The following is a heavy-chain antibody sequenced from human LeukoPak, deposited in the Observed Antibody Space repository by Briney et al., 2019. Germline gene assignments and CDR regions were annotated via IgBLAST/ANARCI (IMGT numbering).Heavy chain of an antibody. CDR3: ARDPDYGDYVGYFDY. CDR2: ISYDGSNK. V-gene: IGHV3-30-3*01. J-gene: IGHJ4*02. CDR1: GVTFSSYA. D-gene: IGHD4-17*01. Sequence: GGSLRLSCAASGVTFSSYAMHWVRQAPGKGLEWVVVISYDGSNKYYADSVKGRFTISRDNSKNTLYLQMNSLRAEDTAVYYCARDPDYGDYVGYFDYWGQGTLVTVSS.